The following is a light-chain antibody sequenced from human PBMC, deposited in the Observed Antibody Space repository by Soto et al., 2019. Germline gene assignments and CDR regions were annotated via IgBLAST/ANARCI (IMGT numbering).Light chain of an antibody. V-gene: IGLV1-44*01. J-gene: IGLJ2*01. CDR1: SSNIGSNT. CDR2: SNN. CDR3: AAWDDSLNGVV. Sequence: QAVLTQPPSASGTPGQRGTISCSGSSSNIGSNTVNRYQQLPGTAPKLLIYSNNQRPSGVPDRFSGSKSGTSASLAISGLQSEDEADYYSAAWDDSLNGVVFGGGTKLTVL.